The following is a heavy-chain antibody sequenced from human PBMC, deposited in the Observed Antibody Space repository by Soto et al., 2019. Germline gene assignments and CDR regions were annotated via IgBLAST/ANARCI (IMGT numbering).Heavy chain of an antibody. D-gene: IGHD2-2*01. J-gene: IGHJ4*02. V-gene: IGHV3-21*01. CDR1: GFTFRTIG. CDR3: ARVGAKDIVVVPAAADFDY. Sequence: GGSLRFSCAASGFTFRTIGLNWFRQAPGKGLGWVSSISSSSSYIYYADSVKGRFTISRDNAKNSLYLQMNSLRAEDTAVYYCARVGAKDIVVVPAAADFDYWGQGTLVTVSS. CDR2: ISSSSSYI.